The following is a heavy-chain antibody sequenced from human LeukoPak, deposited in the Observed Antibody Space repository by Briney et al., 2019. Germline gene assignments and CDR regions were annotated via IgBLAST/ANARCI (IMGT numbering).Heavy chain of an antibody. D-gene: IGHD2-15*01. CDR1: GGTFSSYG. J-gene: IGHJ6*02. CDR2: IIPIFGTA. Sequence: SVRVSCKASGGTFSSYGISWVRQAPGQGLEWMGRIIPIFGTANYAQKFQGRVTITADESTSTAYMELSSLRSEDTAVYYCARTGENPPAATLYGMDVWGQGTTVTVSS. CDR3: ARTGENPPAATLYGMDV. V-gene: IGHV1-69*13.